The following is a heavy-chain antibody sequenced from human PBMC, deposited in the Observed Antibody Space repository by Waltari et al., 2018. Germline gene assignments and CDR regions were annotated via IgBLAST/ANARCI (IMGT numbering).Heavy chain of an antibody. V-gene: IGHV4-31*03. CDR3: ARVAEGDFWSGYGYYFDY. J-gene: IGHJ4*02. CDR1: GGSISSGGYY. CDR2: IYYSGST. Sequence: QVQLQESGPGLVKPSQTLSLTCTVSGGSISSGGYYWIWIRQHPGKGLEWIGYIYYSGSTYYNPSLKSRVTISVDTSKNQFSLKLSSVTAADTAVYYCARVAEGDFWSGYGYYFDYWGQGTLVTVSS. D-gene: IGHD3-3*01.